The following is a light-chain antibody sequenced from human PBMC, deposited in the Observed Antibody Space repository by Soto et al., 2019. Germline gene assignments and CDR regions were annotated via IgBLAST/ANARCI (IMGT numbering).Light chain of an antibody. CDR3: SSYTSGSSHYV. CDR2: GVT. Sequence: ALTQPASVSGSPGQSITISCTGASSDVGAYYSVSWYQHHPGKAPKLIIYGVTNRPSGVSNRFSGSKSGNTASLTISGLQAEDEADYHCSSYTSGSSHYVFGTGTKVTV. J-gene: IGLJ1*01. V-gene: IGLV2-14*01. CDR1: SSDVGAYYS.